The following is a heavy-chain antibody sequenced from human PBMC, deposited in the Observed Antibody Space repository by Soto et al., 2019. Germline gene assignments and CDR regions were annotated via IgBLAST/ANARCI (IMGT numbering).Heavy chain of an antibody. D-gene: IGHD3-9*01. CDR2: IIQNGET. Sequence: GGSLRLCCAASGFTLSTYTMNWVRQAPGKGLEWVSGIIQNGETYYTGSVKGRFTISRDNSKNMVYLQMDSLRADDTALYYCAKDRQPDGIWTSDYWGQGTLVTVSS. CDR1: GFTLSTYT. V-gene: IGHV3-23*01. J-gene: IGHJ4*02. CDR3: AKDRQPDGIWTSDY.